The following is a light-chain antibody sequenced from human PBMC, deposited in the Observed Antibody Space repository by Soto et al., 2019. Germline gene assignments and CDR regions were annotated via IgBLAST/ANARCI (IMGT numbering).Light chain of an antibody. CDR3: QSYDSSLKGYV. CDR2: FNI. V-gene: IGLV1-40*01. Sequence: QSVMTHPPSVSRAPGHRFTISCTGSISNIGAGYYVHCYQHLPVTAPKLVRYFNINLPSLCPDLFSCSKSGTSASLAITGLKAEDEADYYCQSYDSSLKGYVFGTWTKVPVL. CDR1: ISNIGAGYY. J-gene: IGLJ1*01.